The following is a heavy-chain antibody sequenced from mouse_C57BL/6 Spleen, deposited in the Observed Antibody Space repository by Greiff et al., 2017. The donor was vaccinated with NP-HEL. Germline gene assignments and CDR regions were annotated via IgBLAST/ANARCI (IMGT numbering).Heavy chain of an antibody. J-gene: IGHJ4*01. Sequence: QVQLKQPGAELVRPGTSVKLSCKASGYTFTSYWMHWVKQRPGQGLEWIGVIDPSDSYTNYNQKFKGKATLTVDTSSSTAYMQLSSLTSEDSAVYYCARGDYSNLYAMDYWGQGTSVTVSS. CDR3: ARGDYSNLYAMDY. CDR1: GYTFTSYW. D-gene: IGHD2-5*01. V-gene: IGHV1-59*01. CDR2: IDPSDSYT.